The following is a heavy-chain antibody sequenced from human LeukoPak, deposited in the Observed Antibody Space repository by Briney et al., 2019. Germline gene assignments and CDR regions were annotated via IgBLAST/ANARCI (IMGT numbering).Heavy chain of an antibody. Sequence: GGSLRLSCAASGFTFSSYGMHWVRQAPGKGLEWVAVISYDGSNKYYADSVKGRFTISRDNSKNTLYLQMNSLRAEDTAVYYCAKDAAVAGTTTFDYWAQGTLVTVSS. D-gene: IGHD6-19*01. CDR1: GFTFSSYG. J-gene: IGHJ4*02. CDR2: ISYDGSNK. V-gene: IGHV3-30*18. CDR3: AKDAAVAGTTTFDY.